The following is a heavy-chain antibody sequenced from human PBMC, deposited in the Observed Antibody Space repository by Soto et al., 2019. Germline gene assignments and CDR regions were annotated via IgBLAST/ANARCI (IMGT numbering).Heavy chain of an antibody. CDR1: GFTVSSNY. CDR3: ARDRSTIYAFDI. J-gene: IGHJ3*02. V-gene: IGHV3-66*01. CDR2: IYSGGST. D-gene: IGHD3-3*01. Sequence: EVQLVESGGGLVQPGGSLRLSCAASGFTVSSNYMSWVRQAPGKGLEWVSVIYSGGSTYYADSVKGRFTISRDKSKNTLYLQMNSLRAEDTAVYYCARDRSTIYAFDIWGQGTMVTVSS.